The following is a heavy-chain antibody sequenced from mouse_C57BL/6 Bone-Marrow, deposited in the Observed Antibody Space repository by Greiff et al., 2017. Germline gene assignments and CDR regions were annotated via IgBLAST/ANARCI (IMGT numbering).Heavy chain of an antibody. Sequence: QVQLKESGAELMKPGASVKLSCKATGYTFTGYWIEWVKQRPGHGLEWIGEILPGSGSTNYNEKFKGKATFTADTSSNTAYLQVSSLTSEDTAVYYCTTWIYYGSSYDWYFDVWGTGTTVTVSS. CDR1: GYTFTGYW. V-gene: IGHV1-9*01. CDR3: TTWIYYGSSYDWYFDV. D-gene: IGHD1-1*01. CDR2: ILPGSGST. J-gene: IGHJ1*03.